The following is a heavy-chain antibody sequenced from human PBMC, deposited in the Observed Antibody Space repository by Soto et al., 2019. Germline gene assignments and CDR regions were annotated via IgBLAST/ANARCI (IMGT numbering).Heavy chain of an antibody. D-gene: IGHD3-3*01. CDR1: GDSFSGYY. Sequence: SETLSLTCAVYGDSFSGYYWSWIRQPPGEGLEWIGEINHSGRTNYNPSIKSRVTISVDTSKNQFSLKLSSVTAADTAVYYCASGPFWSGYYSIFGYFDYWGQGTLVTVSS. J-gene: IGHJ4*02. CDR2: INHSGRT. CDR3: ASGPFWSGYYSIFGYFDY. V-gene: IGHV4-34*01.